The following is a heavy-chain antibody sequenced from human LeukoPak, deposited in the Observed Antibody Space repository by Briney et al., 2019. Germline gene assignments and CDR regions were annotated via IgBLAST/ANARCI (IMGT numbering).Heavy chain of an antibody. CDR2: INPNSGGT. CDR1: GYTFTGYY. V-gene: IGHV1-2*02. CDR3: ARGSSAGTGLYYYMDV. J-gene: IGHJ6*03. D-gene: IGHD6-19*01. Sequence: ASVKVSCKASGYTFTGYYLHWVRQAPGQGLEWVGRINPNSGGTNYAQKFQGRVTMTRDTSINTFYMDLSRLKSDDTAVYYCARGSSAGTGLYYYMDVWGKGTTVTVSS.